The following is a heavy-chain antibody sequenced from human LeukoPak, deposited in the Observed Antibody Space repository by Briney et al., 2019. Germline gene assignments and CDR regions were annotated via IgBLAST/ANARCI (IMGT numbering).Heavy chain of an antibody. CDR2: IYYSGST. D-gene: IGHD2-15*01. Sequence: SETPSVTCTVSGGSISSDCWSWIRQPPGKGLEWIGYIYYSGSTNYNPSLKSRVTISVDTSKNQFSLKLSSVTAADTAVYYCARDRGYCSGGSCYRWFDPWGQGTLATVSS. CDR3: ARDRGYCSGGSCYRWFDP. J-gene: IGHJ5*02. CDR1: GGSISSDC. V-gene: IGHV4-59*01.